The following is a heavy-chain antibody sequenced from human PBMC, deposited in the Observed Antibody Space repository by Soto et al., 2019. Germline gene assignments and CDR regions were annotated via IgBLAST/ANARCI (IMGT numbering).Heavy chain of an antibody. CDR1: GGSISSGGYS. Sequence: SETLSLTCAVSGGSISSGGYSWSWIRQPPGKGLEWIGYIYHSGSTYYNPSLKSRVTISVDRSKNQFSLKLSSVTAADTAVYYCARGGITMVRGVRNNWFDPWGQGTLVTVSS. D-gene: IGHD3-10*01. J-gene: IGHJ5*02. V-gene: IGHV4-30-2*01. CDR3: ARGGITMVRGVRNNWFDP. CDR2: IYHSGST.